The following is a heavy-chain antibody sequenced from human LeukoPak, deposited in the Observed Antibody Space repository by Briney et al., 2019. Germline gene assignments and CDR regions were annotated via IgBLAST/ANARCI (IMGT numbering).Heavy chain of an antibody. CDR3: AKDIGLRGYYMDV. J-gene: IGHJ6*03. V-gene: IGHV3-30*02. D-gene: IGHD3-16*01. CDR1: GFTFSSYG. Sequence: GGSLRLSCAASGFTFSSYGMHWVRQAPGKGLEWVAFIRYDGSNKYYADSVKGRFTISRDNSKNSLYLQMNSLRTEDTALYYCAKDIGLRGYYMDVWGKGTTVTVSS. CDR2: IRYDGSNK.